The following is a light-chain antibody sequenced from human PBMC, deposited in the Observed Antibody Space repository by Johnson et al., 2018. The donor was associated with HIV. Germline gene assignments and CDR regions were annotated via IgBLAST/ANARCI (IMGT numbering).Light chain of an antibody. Sequence: QSVLTQPPSVSAAPGQKVTISCSGSSSNIGKNYVSWYQQLPGTAPKVLIYENNKRPSGISDRFSGSKSGTSATLGITGLQTGDEADYYCGTWDSSLSAGVFGTGTKVTVL. J-gene: IGLJ1*01. CDR1: SSNIGKNY. V-gene: IGLV1-51*02. CDR3: GTWDSSLSAGV. CDR2: ENN.